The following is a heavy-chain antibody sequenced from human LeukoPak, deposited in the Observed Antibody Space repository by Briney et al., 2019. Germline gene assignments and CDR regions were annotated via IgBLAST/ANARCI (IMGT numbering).Heavy chain of an antibody. D-gene: IGHD5-18*01. V-gene: IGHV1-2*02. Sequence: AASVKVSCKASGYSFTGYYMHWVRQAPGQGLEWMGWINPNSGDTHYSQKFQGRVTMTRDTSISTAYMEVSRLRSDDTAVYYCAGEKDTAVVNELDYWGQGTLVTVSS. CDR1: GYSFTGYY. J-gene: IGHJ4*02. CDR3: AGEKDTAVVNELDY. CDR2: INPNSGDT.